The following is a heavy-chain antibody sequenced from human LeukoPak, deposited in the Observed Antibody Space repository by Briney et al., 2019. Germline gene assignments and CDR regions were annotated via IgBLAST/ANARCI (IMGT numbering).Heavy chain of an antibody. CDR1: GFTFSDYY. CDR2: ISSSGSTM. CDR3: ARDFSGPDYYGSGSYSYFDY. V-gene: IGHV3-11*01. D-gene: IGHD3-10*01. J-gene: IGHJ4*02. Sequence: GGSLRLSCAASGFTFSDYYMTWIRQAPGKGLEWVSYISSSGSTMYYADSVKGRFTISRDNAKNSLYLQMNSLRAEDTAVYYCARDFSGPDYYGSGSYSYFDYWGQGTLVTVSS.